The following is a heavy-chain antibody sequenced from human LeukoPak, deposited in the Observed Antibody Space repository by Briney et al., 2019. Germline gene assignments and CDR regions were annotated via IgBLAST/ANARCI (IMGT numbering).Heavy chain of an antibody. CDR2: ISSSSGYI. Sequence: PGGSLRLSCAASGFTFNSYSMNWVRQTPGKGLEWVSSISSSSGYINYADSVKGRFTVSRDNAKNSLYPQMNSLRAEDTAVYYCAREISVSGDAFDIWGQGTMVTVSS. J-gene: IGHJ3*02. V-gene: IGHV3-21*04. D-gene: IGHD3-10*02. CDR1: GFTFNSYS. CDR3: AREISVSGDAFDI.